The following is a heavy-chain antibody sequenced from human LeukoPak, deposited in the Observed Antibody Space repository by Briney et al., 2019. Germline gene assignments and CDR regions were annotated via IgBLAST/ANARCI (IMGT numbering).Heavy chain of an antibody. CDR2: INPNSGGT. D-gene: IGHD3-10*01. J-gene: IGHJ6*03. Sequence: GASVKVSCKASGYTFTGYYMHWVRQAPGQGLEWMGWINPNSGGTNYAQKFQGRVTMTRDTSISTAYMELSRLRSDDTAVYYCARDDVAWYYGSGTGYYMDVWGKGTTVTVSS. CDR1: GYTFTGYY. V-gene: IGHV1-2*02. CDR3: ARDDVAWYYGSGTGYYMDV.